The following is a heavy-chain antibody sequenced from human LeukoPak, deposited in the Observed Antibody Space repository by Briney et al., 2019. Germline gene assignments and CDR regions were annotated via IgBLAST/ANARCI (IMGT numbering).Heavy chain of an antibody. D-gene: IGHD5-12*01. Sequence: GGSLRLSCAASGFTFSRYGMNWVRQAPGKGLEWVAVVSYDGSDKYYADSVKGRFTISRDNSKNTLYLQMNSLRAEDTAVYYCARSGYSGYGESDYWGQGTLVTVSS. J-gene: IGHJ4*02. V-gene: IGHV3-30*03. CDR1: GFTFSRYG. CDR2: VSYDGSDK. CDR3: ARSGYSGYGESDY.